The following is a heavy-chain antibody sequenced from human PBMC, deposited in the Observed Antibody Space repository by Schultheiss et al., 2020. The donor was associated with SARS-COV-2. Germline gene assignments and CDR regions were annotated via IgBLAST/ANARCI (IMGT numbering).Heavy chain of an antibody. J-gene: IGHJ4*02. D-gene: IGHD3-3*01. CDR1: GFTFSSHW. CDR2: INHDGSSA. Sequence: GGSLRLSCAASGFTFSSHWMHWFRQAPGKGLVWVSRINHDGSSATYADSVKGRFTISRDNSKNTLYLQMNSLRAEDTAVYYCARDYDFWSGYFDYWGQGTLVTVSS. V-gene: IGHV3-74*01. CDR3: ARDYDFWSGYFDY.